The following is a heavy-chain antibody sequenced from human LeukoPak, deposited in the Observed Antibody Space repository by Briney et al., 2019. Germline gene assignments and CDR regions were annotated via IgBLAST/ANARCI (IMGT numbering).Heavy chain of an antibody. D-gene: IGHD2-15*01. Sequence: ASVKVSCKASGYTFTGYYMHCVRQAPGQGLEWMGWINPNSGGTNYAQKFQGRVTMTRDTSISTAYMELSRLRSDDTAVYYCARALTVVVVAARDYYYYGMDVWGQGTTVTVSS. V-gene: IGHV1-2*02. CDR3: ARALTVVVVAARDYYYYGMDV. J-gene: IGHJ6*02. CDR1: GYTFTGYY. CDR2: INPNSGGT.